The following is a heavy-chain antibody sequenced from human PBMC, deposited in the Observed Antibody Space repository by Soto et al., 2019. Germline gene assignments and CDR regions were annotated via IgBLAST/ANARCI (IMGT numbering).Heavy chain of an antibody. Sequence: PSETLSLTCAVYGGSFSGYYWSWIRQPPGKGLEWIGEINHSGSTNYNPSLKSRVTISVDTSKNQFSLKLSSVTAADTAVYYCARGYCSGGSCYSARVPFDPWGQGTLVTVSS. CDR2: INHSGST. D-gene: IGHD2-15*01. CDR1: GGSFSGYY. CDR3: ARGYCSGGSCYSARVPFDP. V-gene: IGHV4-34*01. J-gene: IGHJ5*02.